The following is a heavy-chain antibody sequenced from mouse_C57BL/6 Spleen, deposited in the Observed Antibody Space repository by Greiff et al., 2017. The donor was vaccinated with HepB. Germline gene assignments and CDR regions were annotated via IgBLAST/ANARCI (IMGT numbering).Heavy chain of an antibody. J-gene: IGHJ2*01. V-gene: IGHV1-66*01. CDR3: ARPAHYDYDGAFDY. Sequence: QVTLKVSGPELVKPGASVKISCKASGYSFTSYYIHWVKQRPGQGLEWIGWIYPGSGNTKYNEKFKGKATLTADTSSSTAYMQLSSLTSEDSAVYYCARPAHYDYDGAFDYWGQGTTLTVSS. D-gene: IGHD2-4*01. CDR2: IYPGSGNT. CDR1: GYSFTSYY.